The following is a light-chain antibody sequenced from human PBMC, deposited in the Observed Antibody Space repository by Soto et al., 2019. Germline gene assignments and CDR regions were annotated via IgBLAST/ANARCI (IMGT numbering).Light chain of an antibody. Sequence: EIVLTQSPGTLSLSPGERATLSCRASQSVSTYLAWYQHKAGQAPRLLIYGASNRATGIPDRLSGSGSGTDFTLTISRLEPEDFAMYYCQQYDGSPRPFGQGTKVEMK. CDR3: QQYDGSPRP. CDR2: GAS. V-gene: IGKV3-20*01. CDR1: QSVSTY. J-gene: IGKJ1*01.